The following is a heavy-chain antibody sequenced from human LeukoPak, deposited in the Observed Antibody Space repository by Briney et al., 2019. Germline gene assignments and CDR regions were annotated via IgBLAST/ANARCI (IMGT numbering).Heavy chain of an antibody. CDR2: MNPNSGNT. V-gene: IGHV1-18*01. D-gene: IGHD2-2*01. CDR3: ARADIYCSSTSCYRFGY. Sequence: EASVKVSCKASGYTFTSYDINWVRQATGQGLEWMGWMNPNSGNTNYAQKLQGRVTMTTDTSTSTAYMELRSLRSDDTAVYYCARADIYCSSTSCYRFGYWGQGTLVTVSS. CDR1: GYTFTSYD. J-gene: IGHJ4*02.